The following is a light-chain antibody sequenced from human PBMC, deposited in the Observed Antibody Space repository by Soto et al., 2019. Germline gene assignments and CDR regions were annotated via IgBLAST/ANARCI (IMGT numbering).Light chain of an antibody. V-gene: IGKV3-11*01. CDR1: QSVDGY. CDR2: AAS. J-gene: IGKJ4*01. Sequence: EIELTHYPATLSLSPGERASLSCRASQSVDGYLAWYQQKPGKPPRLLFYAASNRATGIPARFSAFGSGTDFTLTISALEPEDFAVYYCQQRSNWPLTFGGGTKLEIK. CDR3: QQRSNWPLT.